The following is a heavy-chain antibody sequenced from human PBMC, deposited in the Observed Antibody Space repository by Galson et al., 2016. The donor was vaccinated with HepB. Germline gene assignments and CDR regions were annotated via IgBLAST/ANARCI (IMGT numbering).Heavy chain of an antibody. CDR2: IYPGDSDT. Sequence: QSGAEVKKPGESLKISCKGSGYRFSSYYIAWVRQMPGKGLEWMGIIYPGDSDTRYSPSFQGQVTISADKSITTAYLQWSNLKASDTAIYYCARSFQAYYFDYWGQGALVTVSS. V-gene: IGHV5-51*01. CDR1: GYRFSSYY. J-gene: IGHJ4*02. CDR3: ARSFQAYYFDY.